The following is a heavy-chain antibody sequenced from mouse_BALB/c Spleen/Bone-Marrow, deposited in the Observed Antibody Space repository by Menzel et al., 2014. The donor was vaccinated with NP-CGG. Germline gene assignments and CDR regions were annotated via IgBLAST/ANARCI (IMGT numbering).Heavy chain of an antibody. CDR3: ARVTTDWYFDV. Sequence: VQLKESGPELVKPGASVKISCKASGYSFTGYFMNWVMQSHGKSLEWIGRINPYNGDTFYNQKFKGKATLTVDKSSSTAHMELRSLASEDSVVYYCARVTTDWYFDVWGAGTTVTVSS. J-gene: IGHJ1*01. V-gene: IGHV1-20*02. CDR2: INPYNGDT. D-gene: IGHD1-1*01. CDR1: GYSFTGYF.